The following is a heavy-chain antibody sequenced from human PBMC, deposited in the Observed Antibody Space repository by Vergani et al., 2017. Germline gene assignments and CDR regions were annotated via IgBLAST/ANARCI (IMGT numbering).Heavy chain of an antibody. CDR1: GGSISSGGYY. CDR2: IYYSGST. D-gene: IGHD3-10*01. V-gene: IGHV4-31*03. J-gene: IGHJ5*02. CDR3: ARGGRMVRGVISWFDP. Sequence: QVQLQESGPGLVKPSQTLSLTCTVSGGSISSGGYYWSWIRQHPGKGLEWIGYIYYSGSTYYNPSLKSRVTISVDTSKNRFSLKLSSVTAADTAVYYCARGGRMVRGVISWFDPWGQGTLVTVSS.